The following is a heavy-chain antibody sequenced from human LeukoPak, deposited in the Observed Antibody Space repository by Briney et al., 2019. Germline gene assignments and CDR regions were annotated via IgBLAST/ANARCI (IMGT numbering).Heavy chain of an antibody. CDR1: GFTFSSYW. CDR3: GRDIDGSGDFDY. Sequence: PGGSLRLSCAASGFTFSSYWMHWVRQAPGKGLVWVSRINSDGSRISYADSVKGRFTISRDNAKNTLYLEMNSLRAEDTAVYYCGRDIDGSGDFDYWGQGTLVTVSS. V-gene: IGHV3-74*01. D-gene: IGHD3-10*01. CDR2: INSDGSRI. J-gene: IGHJ4*02.